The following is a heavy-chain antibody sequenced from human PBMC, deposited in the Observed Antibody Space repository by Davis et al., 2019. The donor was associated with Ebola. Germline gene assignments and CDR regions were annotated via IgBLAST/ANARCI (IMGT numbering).Heavy chain of an antibody. Sequence: GESLKISCAASEFTFSSYGMTWVRQAPGKGLEWVSSISAGGTAPYYADSVKGRFTISRDNSKNTLYLQMNSLRAEDTAVYYCAKDPLWFGEGTFDYWGQGTLVTVSS. D-gene: IGHD3-10*01. CDR2: ISAGGTAP. V-gene: IGHV3-23*01. CDR1: EFTFSSYG. J-gene: IGHJ4*02. CDR3: AKDPLWFGEGTFDY.